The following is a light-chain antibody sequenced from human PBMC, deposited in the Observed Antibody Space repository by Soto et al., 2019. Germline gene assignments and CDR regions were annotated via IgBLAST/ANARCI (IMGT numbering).Light chain of an antibody. V-gene: IGKV1-16*02. CDR3: QQYNSYS. Sequence: DIQMTQSPSSLSASVGDRVPITCRAGQGVSSYVAWFQQKPGKAPKTLIFGASALQSGVPSKFTGSGSATEFTLTISSLQPDDFATYYCQQYNSYSFGQGTKVDIK. CDR2: GAS. CDR1: QGVSSY. J-gene: IGKJ1*01.